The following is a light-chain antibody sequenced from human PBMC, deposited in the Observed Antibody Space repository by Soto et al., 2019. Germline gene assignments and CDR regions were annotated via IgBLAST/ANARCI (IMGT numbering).Light chain of an antibody. CDR1: ESIHSN. Sequence: EIVMTQSPATLSVSQGERATLSCRASESIHSNLAWYQQKPGQAPRLLIYRTSNRATGVPARFSGSGSGTECTLTISSLQSEDFAVFYCQQYKSWPLTFGGGTNVELK. J-gene: IGKJ4*01. V-gene: IGKV3-15*01. CDR2: RTS. CDR3: QQYKSWPLT.